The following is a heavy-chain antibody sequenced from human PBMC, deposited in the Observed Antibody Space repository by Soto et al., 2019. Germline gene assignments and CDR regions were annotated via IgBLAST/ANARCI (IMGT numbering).Heavy chain of an antibody. J-gene: IGHJ6*01. CDR1: GFTFRNYD. CDR2: ISAAGDP. Sequence: EVQLVESGGGLVQPGGSLSLSCEASGFTFRNYDMHWVRQGTGKGLEWVSGISAAGDPDYADSVEGRFTISRENAQNSFFLQINSLRICDTAVYYCARANRDFYGLDVWGQGTTVIVSS. D-gene: IGHD7-27*01. V-gene: IGHV3-13*05. CDR3: ARANRDFYGLDV.